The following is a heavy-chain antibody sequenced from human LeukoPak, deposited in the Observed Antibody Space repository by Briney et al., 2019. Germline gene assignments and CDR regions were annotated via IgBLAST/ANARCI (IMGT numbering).Heavy chain of an antibody. J-gene: IGHJ4*02. V-gene: IGHV3-23*01. CDR2: ISGSGGST. D-gene: IGHD2-2*01. CDR3: AKRVPAAPLDY. CDR1: GFTFRSYP. Sequence: GGSLRLSCVASGFTFRSYPMTWLRQVPGKGLEWVSAISGSGGSTYYADSVKGRFTISKDNSKNTLYLQMNSLRAEDTAVYYCAKRVPAAPLDYWGQGTLVTVSS.